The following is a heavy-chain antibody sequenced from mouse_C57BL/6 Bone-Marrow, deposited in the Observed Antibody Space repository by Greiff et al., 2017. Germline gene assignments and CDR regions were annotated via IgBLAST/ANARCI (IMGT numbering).Heavy chain of an antibody. J-gene: IGHJ4*01. CDR1: GFNIKNTY. Sequence: EVQLQQSVAELVRPGASVKLSCTASGFNIKNTYMHWVKQRPEQGLEWIGRIDPADGNTKYAPKFQGKATITADTSYNTAYLQLSSLTAEDTAIYYCARRTTGVDYYAMDYGGEGTSVTASS. V-gene: IGHV14-3*01. CDR3: ARRTTGVDYYAMDY. D-gene: IGHD1-1*01. CDR2: IDPADGNT.